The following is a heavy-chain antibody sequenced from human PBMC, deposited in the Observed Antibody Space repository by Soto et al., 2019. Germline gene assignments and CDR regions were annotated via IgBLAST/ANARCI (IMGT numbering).Heavy chain of an antibody. V-gene: IGHV1-2*04. Sequence: ASVKVSCKASGYTFTGYYMHWVRQAPGQGLEWMGWINPNSGGTNYAQKFQGWVTMTRDTSISTAYMELSRLRSDDTAVYYCAREGRYHIVANGMDVWGQGTTVTVSS. D-gene: IGHD5-12*01. J-gene: IGHJ6*02. CDR1: GYTFTGYY. CDR2: INPNSGGT. CDR3: AREGRYHIVANGMDV.